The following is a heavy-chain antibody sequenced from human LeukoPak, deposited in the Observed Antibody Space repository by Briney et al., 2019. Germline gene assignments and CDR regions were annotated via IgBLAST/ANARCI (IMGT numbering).Heavy chain of an antibody. D-gene: IGHD2-21*01. CDR1: GYSISSGYY. CDR2: IYHSGST. Sequence: PSETLSLTCAVSGYSISSGYYWGWIRQPPGKGLEWIGSIYHSGSTYYNPSLKSRVTISVDTSKNQFPLKLSSVTAADTAVYYCARRVFHDYWGQGTLVTVSS. J-gene: IGHJ4*02. CDR3: ARRVFHDY. V-gene: IGHV4-38-2*01.